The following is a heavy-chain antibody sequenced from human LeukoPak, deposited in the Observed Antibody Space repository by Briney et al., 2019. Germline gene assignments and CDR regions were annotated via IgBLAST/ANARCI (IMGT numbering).Heavy chain of an antibody. V-gene: IGHV4-39*07. Sequence: SETLSLTCTVSGGSISSSSYYWGWIRQPPGKGLEWIGSIYYSGSTNYNPSLKSRVTISVDTSKNQFSLKLSSVTAADTAVYYCARSTAPRGVELDYWGQGTLVTVSS. D-gene: IGHD1-1*01. CDR1: GGSISSSSYY. CDR3: ARSTAPRGVELDY. CDR2: IYYSGST. J-gene: IGHJ4*02.